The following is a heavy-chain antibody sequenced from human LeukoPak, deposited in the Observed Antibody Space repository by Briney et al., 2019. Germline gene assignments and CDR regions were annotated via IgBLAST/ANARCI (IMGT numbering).Heavy chain of an antibody. CDR2: ISYDGSNK. Sequence: GGSLRLSCAASGFTFSSYAMHWVRQAPGKGLEWVAVISYDGSNKYYADSVKGRFTISRDNSKNTVYLQMNSLRAEDTAVYYCAKDRTVVLSGGYFDYWGQGTLVAVSS. CDR3: AKDRTVVLSGGYFDY. D-gene: IGHD2-15*01. CDR1: GFTFSSYA. V-gene: IGHV3-30-3*01. J-gene: IGHJ4*02.